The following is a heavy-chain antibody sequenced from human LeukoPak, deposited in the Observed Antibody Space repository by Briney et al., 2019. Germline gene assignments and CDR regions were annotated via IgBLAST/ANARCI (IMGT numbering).Heavy chain of an antibody. CDR3: AKDNYRVPLPDY. D-gene: IGHD3-16*02. J-gene: IGHJ4*02. V-gene: IGHV3-23*01. Sequence: PGGSLRLSCAASGFTFSSYAMSWVRQAPGKGLEWVSVISGSGGSTYYADSVKGRFTISRDNSKNTLYLQMNSLRAEDTAVYYCAKDNYRVPLPDYWGQGTLVTVSS. CDR2: ISGSGGST. CDR1: GFTFSSYA.